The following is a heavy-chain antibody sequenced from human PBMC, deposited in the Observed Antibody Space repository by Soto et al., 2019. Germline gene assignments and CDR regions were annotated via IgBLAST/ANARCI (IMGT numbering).Heavy chain of an antibody. CDR2: INPSGGST. D-gene: IGHD3-3*01. J-gene: IGHJ4*02. CDR3: ARALRRQPPTSDFWSGYHPHESVPPLAI. CDR1: GYTFTSYY. V-gene: IGHV1-46*01. Sequence: GASVKVSCKASGYTFTSYYMHWVRQAPGQGLEWMGIINPSGGSTSYAQKFQGRVTMTRDTSTSTVYMELSSLRSEDSAVYYCARALRRQPPTSDFWSGYHPHESVPPLAIWGQGTLVTVSS.